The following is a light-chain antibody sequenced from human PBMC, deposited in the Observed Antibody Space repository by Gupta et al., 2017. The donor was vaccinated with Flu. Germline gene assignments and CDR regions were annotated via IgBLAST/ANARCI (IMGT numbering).Light chain of an antibody. Sequence: ERVTLSCRASQSIGTNYVCWHQQKPGQATSLLIDGVSNRATGTPDRFSGGGSATDFILTISRLDHEDFAVYYCQHYGSSRFTFGPGARVDIK. CDR2: GVS. CDR3: QHYGSSRFT. V-gene: IGKV3-20*01. J-gene: IGKJ3*01. CDR1: QSIGTNY.